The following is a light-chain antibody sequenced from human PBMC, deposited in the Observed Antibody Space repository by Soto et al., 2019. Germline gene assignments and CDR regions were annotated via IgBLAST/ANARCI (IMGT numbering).Light chain of an antibody. V-gene: IGKV1-5*03. CDR2: KAS. J-gene: IGKJ1*01. CDR3: QQYFESSET. CDR1: QYISSW. Sequence: IRMTQSPSTLSASVGDTVTITCRASQYISSWLAWYQQKPGQAPKLLIYKASNLQGGAPSRFSGSGSGTEFTLPITSLQPDDFATYYCQQYFESSETFGQGTKVDI.